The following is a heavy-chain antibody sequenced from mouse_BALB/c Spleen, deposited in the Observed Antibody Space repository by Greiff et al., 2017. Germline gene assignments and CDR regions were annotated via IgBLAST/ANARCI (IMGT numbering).Heavy chain of an antibody. V-gene: IGHV3-6*02. J-gene: IGHJ4*01. CDR1: GYSITSGYY. D-gene: IGHD4-1*01. Sequence: ESGPGLVKPSQSLSLTCSVTGYSITSGYYWNWIRQFPGNKLEWMGYISYDGSNNYNPSLKNRISITRDTSKNQFFLKLNSVTTEDTATYYCARGTGNRGYYAMDYWGQGTSVTVSS. CDR3: ARGTGNRGYYAMDY. CDR2: ISYDGSN.